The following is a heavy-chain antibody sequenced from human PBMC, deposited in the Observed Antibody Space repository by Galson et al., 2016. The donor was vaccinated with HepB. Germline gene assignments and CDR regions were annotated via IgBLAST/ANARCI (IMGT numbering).Heavy chain of an antibody. CDR2: ITYSGST. D-gene: IGHD1-26*01. CDR1: GDSVSTGSHY. V-gene: IGHV4-61*01. Sequence: SETLSLTCNVSGDSVSTGSHYWSWIRQSPGKGLEWIGYITYSGSTTYNPSLKSRVTISIDTSTNQFSLKLTSVTPADTAVYYCATEFSGSYPLLFDYWGQGTLVTVSS. CDR3: ATEFSGSYPLLFDY. J-gene: IGHJ4*02.